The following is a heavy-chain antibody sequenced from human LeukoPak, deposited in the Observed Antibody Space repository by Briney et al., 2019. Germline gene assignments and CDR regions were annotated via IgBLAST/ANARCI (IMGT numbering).Heavy chain of an antibody. J-gene: IGHJ4*02. CDR3: ARAPDPPLRIAAAGTKD. CDR2: IYTSGST. Sequence: SETLSLTCTVSGGSISSYYWSWIRQPAGKGLEWIGRIYTSGSTNYNPSLKSRVTMSVDTSKNQFSLKLSSVTAADTAVYYCARAPDPPLRIAAAGTKDWGQGTLVTVSS. CDR1: GGSISSYY. D-gene: IGHD6-13*01. V-gene: IGHV4-4*07.